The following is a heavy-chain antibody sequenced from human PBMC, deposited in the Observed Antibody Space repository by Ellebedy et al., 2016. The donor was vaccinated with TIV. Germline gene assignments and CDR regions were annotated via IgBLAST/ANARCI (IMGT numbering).Heavy chain of an antibody. CDR1: GDSISSYY. J-gene: IGHJ5*02. Sequence: MPSETLSLTCTVSGDSISSYYWDWIRQPPGKGLEWIGSIHYRGSTYYNPSLKSRVTISVDTSKNQFSLNLSSVTAADTAVYYCARDPALPRGRFDPWGQGTLVTVSS. V-gene: IGHV4-39*07. CDR2: IHYRGST. CDR3: ARDPALPRGRFDP.